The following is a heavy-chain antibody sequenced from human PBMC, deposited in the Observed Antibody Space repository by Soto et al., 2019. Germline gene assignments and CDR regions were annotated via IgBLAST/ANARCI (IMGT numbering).Heavy chain of an antibody. J-gene: IGHJ6*02. V-gene: IGHV1-69*01. CDR1: GVSFSSNG. D-gene: IGHD3-10*01. Sequence: QVQLVQSGAEVKKPGSSVTLSCKASGVSFSSNGLSWARQAPGQGLQWMGGIIPMFGTPNYAQKFQGRVRITADESTRTTYMELSSLRSEDTAVYYCATKAGSSHQAYYSMDVWGQGTTVTVSS. CDR3: ATKAGSSHQAYYSMDV. CDR2: IIPMFGTP.